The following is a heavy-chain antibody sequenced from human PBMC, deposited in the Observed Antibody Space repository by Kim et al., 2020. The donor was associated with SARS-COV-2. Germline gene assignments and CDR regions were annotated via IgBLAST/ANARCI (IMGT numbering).Heavy chain of an antibody. J-gene: IGHJ3*02. Sequence: GGSLRLSCAASGFTFSDSAMHWVRQASGKGLEWVGRIRSKANSYATVYAVSVEGRFTISRDDSKNTAYLQMDSLETEDTAVYYCARGPPKSESYWDAFDIWGQGTMVTVSS. V-gene: IGHV3-73*01. CDR1: GFTFSDSA. D-gene: IGHD1-26*01. CDR2: IRSKANSYAT. CDR3: ARGPPKSESYWDAFDI.